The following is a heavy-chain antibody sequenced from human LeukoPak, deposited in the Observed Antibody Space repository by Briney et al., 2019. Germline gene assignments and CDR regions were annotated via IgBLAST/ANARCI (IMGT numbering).Heavy chain of an antibody. CDR2: IIPIFGTA. CDR3: ARQVLTGYYNNVNWFDP. V-gene: IGHV1-69*06. J-gene: IGHJ5*02. CDR1: GGPFSSYA. Sequence: ASGKVSCKASGGPFSSYAISWVRQAPGQGLEWMGGIIPIFGTANYAQKFQGRVTITADKSTSTAYMELSSLRSEDTAVYYCARQVLTGYYNNVNWFDPWGQGTLVTVSS. D-gene: IGHD3-9*01.